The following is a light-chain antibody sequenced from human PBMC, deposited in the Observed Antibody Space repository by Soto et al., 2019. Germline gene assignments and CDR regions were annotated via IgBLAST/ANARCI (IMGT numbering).Light chain of an antibody. CDR1: QSVRSNY. CDR3: QHYGSSAYT. V-gene: IGKV3-20*01. J-gene: IGKJ2*01. Sequence: EIVLTQSPGTLSLSPGERATLSCRASQSVRSNYLAWYQQKSGQAPRLLIYGASSRATGIPDRFSGSGSGTDCTLTISRLEPEDFAVYYSQHYGSSAYTFGQGTTLEIK. CDR2: GAS.